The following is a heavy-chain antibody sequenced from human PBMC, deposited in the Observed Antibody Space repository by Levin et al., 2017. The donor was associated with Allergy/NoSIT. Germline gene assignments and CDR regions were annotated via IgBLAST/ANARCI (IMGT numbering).Heavy chain of an antibody. CDR3: AKDLNWIYYYYGMDV. Sequence: PGASVKVSCAASGFTFSSYAMSWVRQAPGKGLEWVSAISGSGGSTYYADSVKGRFTISRDNSKNTLYLQMNSLRAEDTAVYYCAKDLNWIYYYYGMDVWGQGTTVTVSS. V-gene: IGHV3-23*01. D-gene: IGHD1-20*01. CDR1: GFTFSSYA. J-gene: IGHJ6*02. CDR2: ISGSGGST.